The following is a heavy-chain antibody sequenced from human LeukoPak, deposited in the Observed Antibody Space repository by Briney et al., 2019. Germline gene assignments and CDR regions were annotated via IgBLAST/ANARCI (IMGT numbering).Heavy chain of an antibody. CDR2: IIPILGIA. D-gene: IGHD2-21*02. V-gene: IGHV1-69*04. J-gene: IGHJ5*02. Sequence: SVEVSCKASGGTFSSYAISWVRQAPGQGLEWMGRIIPILGIANYAQKFQGRVTITADKSTSTAYMELSSLRSEDTAVYYCASVCGGDCNWFDPWGQGTLVTVSS. CDR1: GGTFSSYA. CDR3: ASVCGGDCNWFDP.